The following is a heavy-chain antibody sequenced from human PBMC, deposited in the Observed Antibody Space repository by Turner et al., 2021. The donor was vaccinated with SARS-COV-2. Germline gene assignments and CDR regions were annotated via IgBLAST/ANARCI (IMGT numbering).Heavy chain of an antibody. CDR2: SGST. J-gene: IGHJ6*02. Sequence: SGSTYYNPSLKSRVTISVDTSKNQFSLKLNSVTAADTAVYYCARLRVGATIYYYHGMDAWGQGTTVTVSS. V-gene: IGHV4-39*01. D-gene: IGHD1-26*01. CDR3: ARLRVGATIYYYHGMDA.